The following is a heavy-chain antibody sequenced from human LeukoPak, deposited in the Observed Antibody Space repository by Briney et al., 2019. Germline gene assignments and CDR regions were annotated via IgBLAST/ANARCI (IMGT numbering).Heavy chain of an antibody. CDR1: GGSFSTYY. CDR2: INHSGST. J-gene: IGHJ6*02. CDR3: ARSLSPAVGGKYYYFYGMDV. D-gene: IGHD3-3*01. V-gene: IGHV4-34*01. Sequence: SETLSLTCAVYGGSFSTYYWSWIRQPPGKGLEWIGEINHSGSTNYNPSLKSRVTISVDTSKNHFSLKLTSVTAADTAVYYCARSLSPAVGGKYYYFYGMDVWGQGTTVTVSS.